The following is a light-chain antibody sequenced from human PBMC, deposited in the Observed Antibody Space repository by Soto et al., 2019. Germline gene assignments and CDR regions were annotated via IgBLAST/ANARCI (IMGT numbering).Light chain of an antibody. CDR1: QSVSSN. J-gene: IGKJ4*01. CDR3: QQYNNWPLT. CDR2: GAS. Sequence: ERLMTQSPATLSVSPGERVTLSCRASQSVSSNLAWYQQKPGQAPRLLIYGASTRATGIPARFSGSGSGTEFTLTINSLQSEDFAIFYCQQYNNWPLTFGGGTKVDIK. V-gene: IGKV3-15*01.